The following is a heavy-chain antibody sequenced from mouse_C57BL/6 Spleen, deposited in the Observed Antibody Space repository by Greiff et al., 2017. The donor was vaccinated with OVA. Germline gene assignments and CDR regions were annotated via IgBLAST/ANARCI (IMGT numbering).Heavy chain of an antibody. Sequence: ESGPGILQSSQTLSLTCSFSGFSLSTSGMGVSWIRQPSGKGLEWLAHNYWDDDKRYNPSLKSRLTISTGTYRNQVFLKNTSVDTADTATYYCARREEYYDYDGAWVAYWGQGTLVTVSA. CDR2: NYWDDDK. CDR3: ARREEYYDYDGAWVAY. D-gene: IGHD2-4*01. J-gene: IGHJ3*01. V-gene: IGHV8-12*01. CDR1: GFSLSTSGMG.